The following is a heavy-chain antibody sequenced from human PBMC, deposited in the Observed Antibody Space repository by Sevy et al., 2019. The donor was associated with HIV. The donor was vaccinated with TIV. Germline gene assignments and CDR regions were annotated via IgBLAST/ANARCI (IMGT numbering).Heavy chain of an antibody. CDR3: AKAGYYYDSSGYNWFDP. D-gene: IGHD3-22*01. Sequence: GGSLRLSCTASGFISSPYCMPWVRQAPGKGLVWVSRINPDGSITSYADAVKGRFTISRDNAKNTLYLQMNSLRAEDTAVYYCAKAGYYYDSSGYNWFDPWGQGTLVTVSS. V-gene: IGHV3-74*01. J-gene: IGHJ5*02. CDR2: INPDGSIT. CDR1: GFISSPYC.